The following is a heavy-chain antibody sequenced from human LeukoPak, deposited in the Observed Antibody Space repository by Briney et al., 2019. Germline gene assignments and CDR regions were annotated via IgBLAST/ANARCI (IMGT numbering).Heavy chain of an antibody. CDR2: ISSSGSTI. CDR1: GFTFRSYE. CDR3: AELGITMIGGV. Sequence: GGSLRLSCAASGFTFRSYEMNWVRQAPGKGVEWVSYISSSGSTIYYADSVKGRFTISRDNAKNSLYLQMNSLRAEDTAVYYCAELGITMIGGVWGKGTTVTISS. D-gene: IGHD3-10*02. J-gene: IGHJ6*04. V-gene: IGHV3-48*03.